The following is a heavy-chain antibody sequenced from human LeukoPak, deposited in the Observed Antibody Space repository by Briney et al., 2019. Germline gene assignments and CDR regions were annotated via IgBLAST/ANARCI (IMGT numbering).Heavy chain of an antibody. CDR1: GYTFTSYG. V-gene: IGHV1-18*01. CDR3: ARGRVDYYGSGSENWFDP. CDR2: ISAYNGNT. Sequence: ASVKVSCKASGYTFTSYGISWVRQAPGQGLEWMGWISAYNGNTNYAQKLQGRVTMTTDTSTSTAYMELRSLRSEDTAVYYCARGRVDYYGSGSENWFDPWGQGTLVTVSS. D-gene: IGHD3-10*01. J-gene: IGHJ5*02.